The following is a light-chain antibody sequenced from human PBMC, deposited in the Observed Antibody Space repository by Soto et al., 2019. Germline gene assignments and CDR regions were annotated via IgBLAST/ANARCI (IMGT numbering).Light chain of an antibody. CDR1: XXXXGXXXX. J-gene: IGLJ1*01. V-gene: IGLV2-14*01. CDR2: EVN. CDR3: SSHGGSNPFYV. Sequence: QSALTQPASXXXXPXXSXXXXXXXXXXXXGXXXXXSXXHQYPGKAPXXXXYEVNNRPSGVXARXSASKSGNTASLTIXGXQXEDEAEYYCSSHGGSNPFYVFGTGTKLIVL.